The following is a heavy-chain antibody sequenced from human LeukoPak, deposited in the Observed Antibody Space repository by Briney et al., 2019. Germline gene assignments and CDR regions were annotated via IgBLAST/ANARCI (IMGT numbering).Heavy chain of an antibody. J-gene: IGHJ4*02. CDR3: AKDWDYYDSGAYYYFDY. CDR2: ISGSGGST. D-gene: IGHD3-22*01. Sequence: GGSLRLSCAASGFTFSSYAMSWVRQAPGKGLEWVSAISGSGGSTYYADSVKGRFTISRDNSKNTLYLQMNSLRAEDTAVYYCAKDWDYYDSGAYYYFDYWGQGTLVTVSS. CDR1: GFTFSSYA. V-gene: IGHV3-23*01.